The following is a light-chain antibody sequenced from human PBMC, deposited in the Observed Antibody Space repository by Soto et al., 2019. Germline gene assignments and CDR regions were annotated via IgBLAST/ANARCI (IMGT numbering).Light chain of an antibody. CDR1: NNDVGDYNL. Sequence: QPVLTQPASVSGSPGQSITISCTGTNNDVGDYNLVSWYQQHPGKAPKLIIYEVTKRPSGVSDRFSASKSGNTASLTISGLQAEDEADYYCCSFASGNTVVFGGGTKLTVL. J-gene: IGLJ2*01. CDR2: EVT. CDR3: CSFASGNTVV. V-gene: IGLV2-23*02.